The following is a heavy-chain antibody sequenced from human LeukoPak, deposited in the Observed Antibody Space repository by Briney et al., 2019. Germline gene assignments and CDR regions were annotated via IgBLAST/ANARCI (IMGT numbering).Heavy chain of an antibody. J-gene: IGHJ4*02. CDR2: IRSKANSYAT. D-gene: IGHD2-15*01. CDR1: GFTLSGSA. CDR3: TSLYCSGGSCYVGY. Sequence: GGSLRLSCAASGFTLSGSAMHWVRQASGKGLEWVGRIRSKANSYATAYAASVKGRFTISRDDSKNTAYLQMNSLKTEDTAVYYCTSLYCSGGSCYVGYWGQGTLVTVSS. V-gene: IGHV3-73*01.